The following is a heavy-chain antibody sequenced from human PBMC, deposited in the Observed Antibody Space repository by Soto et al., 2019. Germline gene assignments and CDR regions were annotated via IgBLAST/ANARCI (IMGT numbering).Heavy chain of an antibody. CDR1: GGSISSGDYY. J-gene: IGHJ6*02. CDR2: IYYSGST. CDR3: ARDWARYSGYDYYYGMDV. D-gene: IGHD5-12*01. Sequence: QVQLQESGPGLVKPSQTLSLTCTVSGGSISSGDYYWSWIRQPPGKGLEWIGYIYYSGSTYYNPSLKSRVTISVDTSKTQLSLKLSSVTAADTAVYYCARDWARYSGYDYYYGMDVWGQETTVTVSS. V-gene: IGHV4-30-4*01.